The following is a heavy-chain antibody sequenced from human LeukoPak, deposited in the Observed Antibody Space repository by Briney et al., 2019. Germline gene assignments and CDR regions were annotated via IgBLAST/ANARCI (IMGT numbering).Heavy chain of an antibody. D-gene: IGHD6-13*01. V-gene: IGHV1-2*02. Sequence: ASVKVSCKASGYTFTGYYMHWVRQAPGQGLEWMGWINPNSGGTNYAQKFQGRVTMTRHTSISTAYMELSRLRSPDTAVHYRAGTSGYGRPHGWFDPWGQGTLVTVSS. CDR2: INPNSGGT. CDR3: AGTSGYGRPHGWFDP. J-gene: IGHJ5*02. CDR1: GYTFTGYY.